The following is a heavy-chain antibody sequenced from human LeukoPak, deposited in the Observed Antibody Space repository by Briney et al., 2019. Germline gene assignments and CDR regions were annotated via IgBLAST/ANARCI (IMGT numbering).Heavy chain of an antibody. V-gene: IGHV4-39*01. D-gene: IGHD6-19*01. CDR1: GGSISSSSYY. CDR3: ARHEGQWLVRYYFDY. Sequence: PSETLSLTCTVSGGSISSSSYYWGWIRQPPGKGLEWIGSIYYSGSTYYNPSLKSRVTISVDTSKNQFSLKLSSVTAADTAVYYCARHEGQWLVRYYFDYWGQGTLVTVSS. J-gene: IGHJ4*02. CDR2: IYYSGST.